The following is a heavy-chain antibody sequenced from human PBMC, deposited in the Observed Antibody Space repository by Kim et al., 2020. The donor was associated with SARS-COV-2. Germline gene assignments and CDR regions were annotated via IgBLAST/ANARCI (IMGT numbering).Heavy chain of an antibody. Sequence: KGRFTISRDNSKNSLYLQMNSLRTEDTALYYCAKGRVTIFGVVIHNTFDYWGQGTLVTVSS. CDR3: AKGRVTIFGVVIHNTFDY. D-gene: IGHD3-3*01. V-gene: IGHV3-43*01. J-gene: IGHJ4*02.